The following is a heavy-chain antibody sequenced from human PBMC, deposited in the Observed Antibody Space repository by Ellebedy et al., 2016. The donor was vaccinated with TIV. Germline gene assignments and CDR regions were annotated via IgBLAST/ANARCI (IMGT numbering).Heavy chain of an antibody. J-gene: IGHJ4*02. CDR3: EKGRSSSWSADY. CDR1: GFTFTSYV. Sequence: GESLKISCVAPGFTFTSYVMHWARQVPDKGPKWVAVKPLDGRNKYCADSMKGRFTTSRDSPKNILYLQLNSLRDEATAVYYCEKGRSSSWSADYWGQGTLVTVSS. CDR2: KPLDGRNK. D-gene: IGHD6-6*01. V-gene: IGHV3-30*18.